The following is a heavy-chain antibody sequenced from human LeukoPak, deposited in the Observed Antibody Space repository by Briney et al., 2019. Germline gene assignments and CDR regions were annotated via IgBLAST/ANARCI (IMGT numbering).Heavy chain of an antibody. CDR2: IYTSGST. CDR1: GGSISSGGYY. Sequence: SETLSLTCTVSGGSISSGGYYWSWIRQPAGKGLEWIGRIYTSGSTNYNPSLKSRVTISVDTSKNQFSLKLSSVTAADTAVYYCARIKDSSSSPFDYWGQGTLVTVSS. V-gene: IGHV4-61*02. J-gene: IGHJ4*02. CDR3: ARIKDSSSSPFDY. D-gene: IGHD6-6*01.